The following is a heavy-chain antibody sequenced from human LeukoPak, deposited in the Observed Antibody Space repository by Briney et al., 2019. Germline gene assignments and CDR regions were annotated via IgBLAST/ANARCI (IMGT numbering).Heavy chain of an antibody. CDR1: GITFSSDA. V-gene: IGHV3-30*14. J-gene: IGHJ6*03. CDR3: ASRSGYYYYYMDV. CDR2: ISYDGSNK. Sequence: PGGSLRLSCSASGITFSSDAMHWVRQAPGKGLEWVAVISYDGSNKYYADSVKGRFTISRDNSKNTLYLQMNSLRAEDTAVYYCASRSGYYYYYMDVWGKGTTVTISS.